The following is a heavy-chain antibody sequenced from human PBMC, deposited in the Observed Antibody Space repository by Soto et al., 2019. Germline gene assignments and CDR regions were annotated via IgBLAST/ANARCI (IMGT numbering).Heavy chain of an antibody. J-gene: IGHJ4*02. Sequence: GGSLSLSCAASGFTFSSYSMTWVRQVPGKGLDWVSTIRRSGAATFYADSVEGRFTISRDNSKNMLFLQMNSLRAEDTAVYFCAKGGYDSHFDYWGRGALVTVSS. CDR1: GFTFSSYS. CDR2: IRRSGAAT. CDR3: AKGGYDSHFDY. V-gene: IGHV3-23*01. D-gene: IGHD6-13*01.